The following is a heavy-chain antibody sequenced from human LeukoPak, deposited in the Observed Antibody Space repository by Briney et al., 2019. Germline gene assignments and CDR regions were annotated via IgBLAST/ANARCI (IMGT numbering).Heavy chain of an antibody. V-gene: IGHV3-33*01. CDR3: ARARSRGYTNYYYGMDV. Sequence: GGSLRLSCAASGFTFSSYGMHWVRQAPGKGLEWVAVIWYDGSNKYYADSVKGRFTISRDNSKNTLYLQMNSLRAEDTAVYYCARARSRGYTNYYYGMDVWGQGTTVTVSS. D-gene: IGHD5-18*01. CDR1: GFTFSSYG. CDR2: IWYDGSNK. J-gene: IGHJ6*02.